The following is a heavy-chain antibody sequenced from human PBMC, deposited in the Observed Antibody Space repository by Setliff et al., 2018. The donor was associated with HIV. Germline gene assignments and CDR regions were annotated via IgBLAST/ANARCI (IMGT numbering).Heavy chain of an antibody. CDR3: ARASAERSSVRGLGIAFEI. V-gene: IGHV4-31*01. D-gene: IGHD3-10*01. CDR2: MSYSGST. Sequence: SETLSLTCTVSGGSISRSSYYWAWIRQHPGKGLEWIGYMSYSGSTFYKSSLKSPVSMSVDTSKNQFSLNVSSVTAADTAVYYCARASAERSSVRGLGIAFEIWGHGTMVTVSS. CDR1: GGSISRSSYY. J-gene: IGHJ3*02.